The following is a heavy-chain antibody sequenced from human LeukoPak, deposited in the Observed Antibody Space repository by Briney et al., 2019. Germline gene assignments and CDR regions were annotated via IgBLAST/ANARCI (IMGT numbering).Heavy chain of an antibody. CDR2: ISAYNGNT. CDR3: ARDGALTYYYDSSGYYPGY. J-gene: IGHJ4*02. D-gene: IGHD3-22*01. CDR1: GYTFTSYG. Sequence: ASVKVSCKASGYTFTSYGISWVRQAPGQGLEWMGWISAYNGNTNYAQKLQGRVTMTTDTSTSTAYMEQRSLRSDDTAVYYCARDGALTYYYDSSGYYPGYWGQGTLVTVSS. V-gene: IGHV1-18*01.